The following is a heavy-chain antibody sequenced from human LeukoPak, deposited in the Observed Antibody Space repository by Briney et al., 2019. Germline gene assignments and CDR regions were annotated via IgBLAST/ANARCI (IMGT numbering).Heavy chain of an antibody. V-gene: IGHV3-48*04. Sequence: GRSLRLSCAASGFTFSSYGMHWVRQAPGKGLEWVSYISSSGSTIYYADSVKGRFTISRDNAKNSLYLQMNSLRAEDTAVYYCARDQGATSGSYPLDYWGQGTLVTVSS. D-gene: IGHD1-26*01. CDR2: ISSSGSTI. CDR3: ARDQGATSGSYPLDY. J-gene: IGHJ4*02. CDR1: GFTFSSYG.